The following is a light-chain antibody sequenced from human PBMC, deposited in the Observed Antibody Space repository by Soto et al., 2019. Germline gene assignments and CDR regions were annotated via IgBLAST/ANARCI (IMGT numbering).Light chain of an antibody. CDR1: SSDVGAYHS. CDR2: DVS. V-gene: IGLV2-14*03. Sequence: QYALTQPASVSGSPGQSFTISCTGTSSDVGAYHSVSWYQQHPGKAPKLIIFDVSNRPSGVSDRFSGSKSGNTASLTISGLQAEDEADYYCSSFTDTGTVMFGGGTNLTVL. CDR3: SSFTDTGTVM. J-gene: IGLJ3*02.